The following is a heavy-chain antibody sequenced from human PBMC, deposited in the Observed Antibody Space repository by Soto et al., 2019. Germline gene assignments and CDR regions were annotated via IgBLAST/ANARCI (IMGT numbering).Heavy chain of an antibody. CDR1: GFTVSSNY. J-gene: IGHJ4*02. V-gene: IGHV3-53*01. CDR2: IYSGGST. CDR3: ARGGRWLQDGIGY. Sequence: EVQLVESGGGLIQPGGSLRLSCAASGFTVSSNYMSWVRQAPGKGLEWVSVIYSGGSTYYADSVKGRYTISRDNSKNTVYLQMNSLRAEDTAVYYCARGGRWLQDGIGYWGQGTLVTVSS. D-gene: IGHD3-16*01.